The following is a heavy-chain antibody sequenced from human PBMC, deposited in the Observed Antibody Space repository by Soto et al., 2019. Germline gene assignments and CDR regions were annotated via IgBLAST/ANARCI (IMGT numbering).Heavy chain of an antibody. J-gene: IGHJ4*02. CDR2: IWYDGSNK. CDR3: ARWVAGAADC. CDR1: GFTVCSYG. V-gene: IGHV3-33*01. D-gene: IGHD2-15*01. Sequence: PGGSMRLSCAASGFTVCSYGMHWVRQAPGKGLEWVAVIWYDGSNKYYADSVKGRFTISRDNSKNTLYLQMNSLKTEDTAVYYCARWVAGAADCWGQGTQVTVSS.